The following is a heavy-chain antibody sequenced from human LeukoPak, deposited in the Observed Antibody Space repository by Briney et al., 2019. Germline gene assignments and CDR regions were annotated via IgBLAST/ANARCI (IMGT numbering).Heavy chain of an antibody. CDR1: GITFSGSA. J-gene: IGHJ3*02. V-gene: IGHV3-23*01. CDR2: ISGSGDNT. CDR3: AKDHDYYASGPI. D-gene: IGHD3-10*01. Sequence: GGSLRLSCAASGITFSGSAMGWVRQAPGKGLEWLSTISGSGDNTYYADSVKGRFTISRDNSRNTLYLQMNSLRAEDTAVYYCAKDHDYYASGPIWGQGTMVTVSS.